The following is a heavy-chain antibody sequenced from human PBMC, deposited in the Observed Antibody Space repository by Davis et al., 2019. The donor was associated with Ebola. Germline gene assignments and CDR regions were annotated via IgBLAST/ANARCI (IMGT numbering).Heavy chain of an antibody. Sequence: SETLSLTCTVSGGSISSGGYYWSWIRQHPGKGLEWIGYIYYSGSTYYNPSLKSRVTISVDTSKNQFSLKLSSVTAADTAVYYCARIMTTVTTGWFDPWGQGTLVTVSS. J-gene: IGHJ5*02. CDR2: IYYSGST. D-gene: IGHD4-17*01. CDR1: GGSISSGGYY. CDR3: ARIMTTVTTGWFDP. V-gene: IGHV4-31*03.